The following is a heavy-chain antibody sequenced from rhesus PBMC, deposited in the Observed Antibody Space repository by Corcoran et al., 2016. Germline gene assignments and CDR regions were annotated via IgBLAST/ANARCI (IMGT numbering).Heavy chain of an antibody. D-gene: IGHD4-23*01. J-gene: IGHJ5-2*02. Sequence: EVQLVESGGGLVQPGGSLRLSCVASGFTFSDYWMAWVRQATGKGLEWVSTISPPSGSTTYYLDPVKGRFTISRDNAKNTLYLQMNSLRAEDTAVYYCARQYSTASLDVWGRGVLVTVSS. V-gene: IGHV3-37*01. CDR1: GFTFSDYW. CDR3: ARQYSTASLDV. CDR2: ISPPSGSTT.